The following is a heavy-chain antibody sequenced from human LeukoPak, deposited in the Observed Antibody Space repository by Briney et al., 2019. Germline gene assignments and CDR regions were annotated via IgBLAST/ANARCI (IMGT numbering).Heavy chain of an antibody. J-gene: IGHJ4*02. CDR2: IYYSWST. V-gene: IGHV4-31*03. D-gene: IGHD1-26*01. CDR3: ASGMYFFAY. CDR1: GGSIRSGAYY. Sequence: SQTLSLTCIVSGGSIRSGAYYWSWSRQHRGKGVEWIVYIYYSWSTHYNPSLRSRVTISLHTSKNQFSLKLSSVTAADTAVYYCASGMYFFAYWGQGTLVTVSS.